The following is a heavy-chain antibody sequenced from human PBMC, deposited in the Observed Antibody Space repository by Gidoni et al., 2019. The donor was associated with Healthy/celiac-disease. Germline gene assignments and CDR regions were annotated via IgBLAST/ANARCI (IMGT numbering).Heavy chain of an antibody. J-gene: IGHJ5*02. V-gene: IGHV3-23*04. CDR2: ISGSGGST. Sequence: EVQLVESGGGLVQPGGSLRLSCAASGFTFSSYAMSWVRQAPGKGLEWVSAISGSGGSTYYADSVKGRFTISRDNSKNTLYLQMNSLRAEDTAVYYCAKASHVGKHLAARPGYNWFDPWGQGTLVTVSS. D-gene: IGHD6-6*01. CDR1: GFTFSSYA. CDR3: AKASHVGKHLAARPGYNWFDP.